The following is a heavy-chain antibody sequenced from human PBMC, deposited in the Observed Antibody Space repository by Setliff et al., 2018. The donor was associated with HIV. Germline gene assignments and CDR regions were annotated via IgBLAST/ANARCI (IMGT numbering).Heavy chain of an antibody. D-gene: IGHD5-18*01. Sequence: RASVKVSCKASGYTFTSYGISWVRQAPGQGLEWMGWISADNGNTNYAQKLQGRVTMTTDTSTSTAYMELRSLRADDTAVYYCARQIQLWSLYYYYYGMDVWGQGTTVTVSS. CDR2: ISADNGNT. J-gene: IGHJ6*02. CDR3: ARQIQLWSLYYYYYGMDV. V-gene: IGHV1-18*01. CDR1: GYTFTSYG.